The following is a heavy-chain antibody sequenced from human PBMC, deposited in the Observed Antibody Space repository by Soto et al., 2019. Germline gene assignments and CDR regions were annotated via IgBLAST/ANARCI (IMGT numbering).Heavy chain of an antibody. V-gene: IGHV1-46*03. J-gene: IGHJ4*02. CDR1: ANILSNHH. Sequence: QVHLVQSGAEVKEPGASVKLPCQTSANILSNHHMHWVRQAPGQGLEWLGFVSHIGGSTAYEQQFRGRVAMTRDTSTSTIYMELSSLRSEDTAIYYCIIDSGAFDYWGQGTLVTVSS. CDR3: IIDSGAFDY. D-gene: IGHD1-26*01. CDR2: VSHIGGST.